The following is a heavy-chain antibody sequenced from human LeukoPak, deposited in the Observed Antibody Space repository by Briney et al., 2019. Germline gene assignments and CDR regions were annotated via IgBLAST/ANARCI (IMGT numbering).Heavy chain of an antibody. CDR2: INWNGGST. V-gene: IGHV3-20*04. D-gene: IGHD2-8*01. CDR1: GFTFSSYW. J-gene: IGHJ4*02. CDR3: ACGVLMVYAITALDY. Sequence: GGSLRLSCAASGFTFSSYWMSWVRQAPGKGLEWVSTINWNGGSTGYADSVKGRFTISRDNAKNSLYLQMNSLRAEDTAVYYCACGVLMVYAITALDYWGQGTLVTVSS.